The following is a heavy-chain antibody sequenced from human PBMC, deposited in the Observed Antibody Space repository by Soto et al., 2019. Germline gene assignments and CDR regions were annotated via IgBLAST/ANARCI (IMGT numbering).Heavy chain of an antibody. CDR3: ARVRFLEWLPLDY. V-gene: IGHV1-3*01. D-gene: IGHD3-3*01. CDR2: INAGNGNT. Sequence: ASVKVSCKASGCTFTSYAMHWVRQAPGQRLEWMGWINAGNGNTKYSQKFQGRVTITRDTSASTAYMELSSLRSEDTAVYYCARVRFLEWLPLDYWGQGTLVTVSS. J-gene: IGHJ4*02. CDR1: GCTFTSYA.